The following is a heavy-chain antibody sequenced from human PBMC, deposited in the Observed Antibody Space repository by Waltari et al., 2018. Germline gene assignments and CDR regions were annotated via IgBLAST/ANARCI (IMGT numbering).Heavy chain of an antibody. CDR2: IYYRGST. D-gene: IGHD6-13*01. CDR1: GGSISSYY. V-gene: IGHV4-59*01. Sequence: QVQLQESGPGLVKPSETLSLTCTVSGGSISSYYWSWIRQPPGKGLEWIGYIYYRGSTNYNPSLKSRVTISVDTSKNQFSLKLSSVTAADTAVYYCARGSAAGMGFDYWGQGTLVTVSS. J-gene: IGHJ4*02. CDR3: ARGSAAGMGFDY.